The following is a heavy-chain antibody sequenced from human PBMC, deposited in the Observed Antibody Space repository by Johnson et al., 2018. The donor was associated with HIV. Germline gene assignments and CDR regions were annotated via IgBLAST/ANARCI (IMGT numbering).Heavy chain of an antibody. J-gene: IGHJ3*02. CDR2: ISYDGSNK. D-gene: IGHD6-13*01. V-gene: IGHV3-30*04. CDR3: ARGKGAAAAEAFDI. Sequence: QEQLVESGGGVVQPGRSLRLSCVASGFTLSNNAMHWVRQAPGKGLEWVAVISYDGSNKYYADSVKGRFTISRDNCKNTLYLQMNSLRAEDTAVYYCARGKGAAAAEAFDIWGQGTMVTVSS. CDR1: GFTLSNNA.